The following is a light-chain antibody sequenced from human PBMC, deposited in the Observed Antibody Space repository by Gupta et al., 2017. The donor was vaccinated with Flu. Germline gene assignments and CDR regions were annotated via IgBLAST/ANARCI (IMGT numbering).Light chain of an antibody. V-gene: IGLV2-14*01. J-gene: IGLJ1*01. CDR2: DVS. CDR1: SSDVGRSDS. Sequence: QSALTQPASVSGSPGQSVPISCSGTSSDVGRSDSVSWYQQHPGKAPKLLIYDVSNRPSGVSSRFSCSKSGNTASLTISGLQAEDETDYYCSSYTSISTFYVFGTGTKVTVL. CDR3: SSYTSISTFYV.